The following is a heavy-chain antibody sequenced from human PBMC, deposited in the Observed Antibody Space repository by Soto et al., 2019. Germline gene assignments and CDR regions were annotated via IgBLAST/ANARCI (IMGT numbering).Heavy chain of an antibody. CDR2: INSDGTSI. D-gene: IGHD1-1*01. CDR3: ATDWYQTIDN. CDR1: GIDFRNTW. V-gene: IGHV3-74*01. J-gene: IGHJ4*02. Sequence: GGSLRLSCAASGIDFRNTWIHWVRQVPGKGLVWVSRINSDGTSIIYADFVKGRFTFSRDNAKNTVYLQMSSLRVEDTAVYYCATDWYQTIDNWGQGTPVTVSS.